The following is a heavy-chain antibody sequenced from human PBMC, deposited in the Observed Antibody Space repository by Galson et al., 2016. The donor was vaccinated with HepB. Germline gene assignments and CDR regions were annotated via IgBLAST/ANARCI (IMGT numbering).Heavy chain of an antibody. V-gene: IGHV1-46*01. D-gene: IGHD3-10*01. CDR3: AREPHGRTGDYYYYYGMDV. CDR1: GYPFTRYY. CDR2: INPSGGT. J-gene: IGHJ6*02. Sequence: SVKVSCKASGYPFTRYYLHWVRQAPGQAPEWMGVINPSGGTNYAQRFQGRVAMTRDTSTSTVYLDLSSLRFEDTALYYCAREPHGRTGDYYYYYGMDVCGQGTTVTVSS.